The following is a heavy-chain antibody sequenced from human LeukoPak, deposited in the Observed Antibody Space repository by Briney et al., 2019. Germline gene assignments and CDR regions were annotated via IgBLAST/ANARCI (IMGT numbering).Heavy chain of an antibody. Sequence: PGGSLRLSCAASGFTFSSYGMHWVRQAPGKGLEWVAVISYDGSNKYYADPVKGRFTISRDNSKNTLYLQVNSLRAEDTAVYYCAKCLSGWYRYYYGMDVWGQGTTVTVSS. CDR1: GFTFSSYG. V-gene: IGHV3-30*18. D-gene: IGHD6-19*01. CDR3: AKCLSGWYRYYYGMDV. CDR2: ISYDGSNK. J-gene: IGHJ6*02.